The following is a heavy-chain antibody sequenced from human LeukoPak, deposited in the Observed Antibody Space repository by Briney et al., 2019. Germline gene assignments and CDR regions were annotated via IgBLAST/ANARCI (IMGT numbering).Heavy chain of an antibody. CDR2: IISSGDVT. J-gene: IGHJ6*03. D-gene: IGHD2-15*01. V-gene: IGHV3-23*01. Sequence: PGGSLRLSCSASGFAFRSYAMGWVRQAPGKGLEWVSSIISSGDVTYYADSVKGRFTISRDNSKNTVHLQMDSLRPEDSAVYYCAKTPYYMDVWGKGTTVTVSS. CDR3: AKTPYYMDV. CDR1: GFAFRSYA.